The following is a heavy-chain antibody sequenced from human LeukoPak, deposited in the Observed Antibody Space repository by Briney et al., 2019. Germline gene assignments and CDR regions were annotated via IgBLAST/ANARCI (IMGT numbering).Heavy chain of an antibody. Sequence: ASVKVSCKSSGYTFTSYFMHWVRHAHGQGLEWMGWFNPKSGGTNYAQRFQGRVTMTRDTSISTAYMELSRLTSDDTAVYYCARDIDYGDYAVSYYFDYWGQGTLVTVSS. V-gene: IGHV1-2*02. CDR2: FNPKSGGT. CDR1: GYTFTSYF. CDR3: ARDIDYGDYAVSYYFDY. D-gene: IGHD4-17*01. J-gene: IGHJ4*02.